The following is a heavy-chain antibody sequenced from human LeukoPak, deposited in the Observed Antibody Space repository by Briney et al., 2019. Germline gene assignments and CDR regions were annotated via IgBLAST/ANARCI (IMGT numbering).Heavy chain of an antibody. J-gene: IGHJ4*02. CDR3: ARAGGDTAMVQYFDY. CDR2: ISAYNGNT. D-gene: IGHD5-18*01. V-gene: IGHV1-18*01. Sequence: GASVTVSCKASGYTFTSYGISWVRQAPGQGLEWMGWISAYNGNTNYAQKLQGRVTMTTDTSTSTAYMELRSLRSDDTAVYYCARAGGDTAMVQYFDYWGQGTLVTVSS. CDR1: GYTFTSYG.